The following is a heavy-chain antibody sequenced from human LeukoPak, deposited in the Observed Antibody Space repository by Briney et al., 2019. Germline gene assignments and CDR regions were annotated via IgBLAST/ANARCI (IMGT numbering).Heavy chain of an antibody. V-gene: IGHV5-51*01. J-gene: IGHJ6*02. CDR3: ARLYPPYYYYYGMDV. D-gene: IGHD2/OR15-2a*01. CDR1: GYSFTSYW. CDR2: IYPGDSDT. Sequence: GESLKISCKGSGYSFTSYWIGWVRQMPGEGLEWMGIIYPGDSDTRYSPSFQGQVTISADKSISTAYLQWSSLEASDTAMYYCARLYPPYYYYYGMDVWGQGTTVTVSS.